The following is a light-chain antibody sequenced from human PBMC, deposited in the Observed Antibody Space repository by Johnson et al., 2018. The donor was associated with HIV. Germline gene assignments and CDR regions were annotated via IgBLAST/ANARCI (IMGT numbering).Light chain of an antibody. CDR3: GTWASSLSAGGV. V-gene: IGLV1-51*01. CDR1: SSNIGNNY. Sequence: SVLTQPPSVSAAPGQKVTISCSGSSSNIGNNYVSWYQQLPGTAPKLLIYDNNKLPSGIPDRFSGSKSGTSATLGITGLQTGDEADYYCGTWASSLSAGGVFGTGTKVTVL. CDR2: DNN. J-gene: IGLJ1*01.